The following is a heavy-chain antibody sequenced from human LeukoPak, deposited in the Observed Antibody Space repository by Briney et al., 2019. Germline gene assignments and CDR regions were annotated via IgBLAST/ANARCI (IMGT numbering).Heavy chain of an antibody. CDR2: IRSKAYGGTT. Sequence: GGSLRLSCTASGFTFGGYAMSWFRQAPGKGLEWVGFIRSKAYGGTTEYAASVKGRFTISRDDSKSIAYLQMNSLKTEDTAVYYCTGQNYDFWSPRGYFDYWGQGTLVTVSS. CDR3: TGQNYDFWSPRGYFDY. D-gene: IGHD3-3*01. J-gene: IGHJ4*02. V-gene: IGHV3-49*03. CDR1: GFTFGGYA.